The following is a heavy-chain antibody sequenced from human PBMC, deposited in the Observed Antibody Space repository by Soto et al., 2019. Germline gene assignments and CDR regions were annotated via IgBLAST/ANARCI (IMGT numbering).Heavy chain of an antibody. D-gene: IGHD6-19*01. CDR2: ISYTGST. CDR3: ARSGAGSGWL. V-gene: IGHV4-61*01. CDR1: GGSVSSGHYY. Sequence: QVQLQESGPGLVRPSETLSLTCTVSGGSVSSGHYYWSWSRQPPGKGLEWIGYISYTGSTNYNPFLKSRVTISVDTSKNQFSLKMNSVTAADTAVYYCARSGAGSGWLGGQGTLVTVSS. J-gene: IGHJ4*02.